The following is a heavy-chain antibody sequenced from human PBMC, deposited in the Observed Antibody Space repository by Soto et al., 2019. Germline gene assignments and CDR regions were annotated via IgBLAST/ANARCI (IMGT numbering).Heavy chain of an antibody. CDR1: GFTFSSYA. CDR3: ARGIFDSYGMDV. V-gene: IGHV3-64*01. D-gene: IGHD2-15*01. CDR2: IGSNGGST. J-gene: IGHJ6*02. Sequence: EVQLVESGGGLVQPGGSLRLSCAASGFTFSSYAMHWVRQAPGKGLEYVSAIGSNGGSTYYANSVKGRFTISRDNSKNTLYLQMGSLRAEDMAVYYCARGIFDSYGMDVWGQGTTVTVSS.